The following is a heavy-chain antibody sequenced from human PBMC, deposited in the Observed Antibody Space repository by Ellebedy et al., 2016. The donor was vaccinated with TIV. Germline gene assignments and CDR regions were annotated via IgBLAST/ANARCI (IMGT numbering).Heavy chain of an antibody. CDR1: GASFSSSSYY. D-gene: IGHD3-10*01. J-gene: IGHJ5*02. Sequence: SETLSLTCTVSGASFSSSSYYWGWIRQPPGKGLEWIGSIYYTGSTDYNPSLKSRVAISADTPKNQFSLRLSSVTAADTAVYYCARWFGELLYVRWFDPWGQGTLVTVSS. V-gene: IGHV4-39*01. CDR2: IYYTGST. CDR3: ARWFGELLYVRWFDP.